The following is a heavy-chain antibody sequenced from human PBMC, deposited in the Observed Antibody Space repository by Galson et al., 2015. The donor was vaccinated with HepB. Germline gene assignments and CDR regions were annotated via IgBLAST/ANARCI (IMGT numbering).Heavy chain of an antibody. V-gene: IGHV3-23*01. J-gene: IGHJ4*02. CDR3: AKDLADGGNYGLFDY. CDR2: ISGSGGST. CDR1: GFTFSSYA. Sequence: SLRLSCAASGFTFSSYAMSWVRQAPGKGLEWVSAISGSGGSTYYADSVKGRFTISRDNSKNTLYLQMNSLRAEDTAVYYCAKDLADGGNYGLFDYWGQGTLVTVSS. D-gene: IGHD4-23*01.